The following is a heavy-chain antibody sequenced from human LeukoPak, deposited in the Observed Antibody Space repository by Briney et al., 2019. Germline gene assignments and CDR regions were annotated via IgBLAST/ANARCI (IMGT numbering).Heavy chain of an antibody. J-gene: IGHJ4*02. CDR3: ARSYGGNSWFDY. V-gene: IGHV4-59*01. Sequence: SETLSLTCTGSGGSISSYYWSWIRQPPGKGLEWIGYIYYSGSTNYNPSLKSRVTISVDTSKNQFSLKLSSVTAADTAVYYCARSYGGNSWFDYWGQGTLVTVSS. D-gene: IGHD4-23*01. CDR1: GGSISSYY. CDR2: IYYSGST.